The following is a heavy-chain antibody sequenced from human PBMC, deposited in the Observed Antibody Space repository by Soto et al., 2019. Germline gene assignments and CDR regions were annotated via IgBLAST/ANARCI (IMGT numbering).Heavy chain of an antibody. CDR1: GFTVSSHY. CDR2: INQDGSEK. Sequence: GGSLRLSCAASGFTVSSHYMSWVRQAPGKGLEWVARINQDGSEKYYVDSVKGRFTISRDNAKNSLYLQMNSLRAEDTAVYYCARDYPGGSYYDYWGQGTLVTVSS. J-gene: IGHJ4*02. CDR3: ARDYPGGSYYDY. V-gene: IGHV3-7*03. D-gene: IGHD1-26*01.